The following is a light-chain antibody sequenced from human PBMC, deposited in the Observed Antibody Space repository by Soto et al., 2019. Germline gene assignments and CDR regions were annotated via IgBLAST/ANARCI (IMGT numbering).Light chain of an antibody. CDR1: QSVSSY. CDR2: DAS. CDR3: HQRSNWPRT. Sequence: IVLTQSPATLSLSPGERATLSCRASQSVSSYLAWYQQKPGQAPRLLIYDASNRATGIPARFSGSGSGTDFTLNLSRLEPEDFAVYYCHQRSNWPRTFGQGTKVDIK. V-gene: IGKV3-11*01. J-gene: IGKJ1*01.